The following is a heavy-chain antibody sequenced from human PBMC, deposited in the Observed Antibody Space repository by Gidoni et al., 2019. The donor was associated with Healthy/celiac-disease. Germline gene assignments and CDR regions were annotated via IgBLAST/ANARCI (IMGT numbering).Heavy chain of an antibody. J-gene: IGHJ4*02. D-gene: IGHD6-19*01. CDR1: GFTFSSSS. Sequence: EVQLVESGGGLVKPGGSLRLSCAASGFTFSSSSMNWVRQAPGKGLEWVSSISSSSIYIYYADSVKGRFTISRDNAKNSLYLQMNSLRAEDTAVYYCARDGIAVAGTFSWFDYWGQGTLVTVSS. V-gene: IGHV3-21*01. CDR2: ISSSSIYI. CDR3: ARDGIAVAGTFSWFDY.